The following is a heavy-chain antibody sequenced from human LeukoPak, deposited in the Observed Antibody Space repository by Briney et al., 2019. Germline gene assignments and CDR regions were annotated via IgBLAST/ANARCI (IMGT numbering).Heavy chain of an antibody. J-gene: IGHJ2*01. CDR2: ISYDGSNK. D-gene: IGHD4-23*01. Sequence: PGGSLRLSCAASGFTFSSYAMHWVRQAPGRGLEWVALISYDGSNKYYADSVKGRFTISRDNSKNMLYLQMNSLRAEDTAVYYCARTYAGNSAYWYFDLWGRGTLVTVSS. V-gene: IGHV3-30-3*01. CDR1: GFTFSSYA. CDR3: ARTYAGNSAYWYFDL.